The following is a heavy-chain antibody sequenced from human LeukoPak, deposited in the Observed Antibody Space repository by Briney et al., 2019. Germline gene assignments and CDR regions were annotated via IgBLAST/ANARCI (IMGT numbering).Heavy chain of an antibody. CDR2: IYSGGNT. V-gene: IGHV3-66*02. CDR3: ARPWDARLNFDY. CDR1: GFTINNNY. D-gene: IGHD1-26*01. Sequence: GGSLRLSCAASGFTINNNYMYWVRQAPGKGLEWVSVIYSGGNTYYADSVKGRFTISRDNSKNTLYLQMNSLRAEDTAIYYCARPWDARLNFDYWGQGTLVTVSS. J-gene: IGHJ4*02.